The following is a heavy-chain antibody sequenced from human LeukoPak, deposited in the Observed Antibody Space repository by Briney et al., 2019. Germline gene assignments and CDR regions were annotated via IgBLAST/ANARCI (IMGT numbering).Heavy chain of an antibody. CDR3: AKDWASWTVTIHLYNWFDP. D-gene: IGHD4-17*01. CDR2: INSDGSST. CDR1: GFTFSSYW. Sequence: PGGSLRLSCAASGFTFSSYWMHWVRQAPGKGLVWVSRINSDGSSTSYADSVKGRFTISRDNAKNTLYLQMNSLRAEDTAVYYCAKDWASWTVTIHLYNWFDPWGQGTLVTVSS. V-gene: IGHV3-74*01. J-gene: IGHJ5*02.